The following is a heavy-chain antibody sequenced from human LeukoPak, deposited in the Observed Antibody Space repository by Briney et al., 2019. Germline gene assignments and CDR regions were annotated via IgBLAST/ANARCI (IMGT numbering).Heavy chain of an antibody. Sequence: SETLSLTCTVSGGSISSYYWSWIRQPPGKGLEWIGYIYYSGSTNYNPSLKSRVTISVDTSKNQFSLKLSSVTAADTAVYYCARHSSYDFWSGYYLRYFDYWGQGTLVTVSS. CDR3: ARHSSYDFWSGYYLRYFDY. CDR1: GGSISSYY. CDR2: IYYSGST. J-gene: IGHJ4*02. D-gene: IGHD3-3*01. V-gene: IGHV4-59*08.